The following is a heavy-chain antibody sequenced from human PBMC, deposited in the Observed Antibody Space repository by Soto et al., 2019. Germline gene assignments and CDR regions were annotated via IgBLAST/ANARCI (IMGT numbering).Heavy chain of an antibody. CDR2: IYQSGST. CDR1: GYSITSGCY. Sequence: SETLSLTCGVSGYSITSGCYWGWVRQPPGKGLEWIGTIYQSGSTFYNLSLKSRVTISLDTSKNQFSLRLSSVTAADTAVYYCAVRAAYYYDSSGYSNEYFQHWGQGTLVTVSS. CDR3: AVRAAYYYDSSGYSNEYFQH. V-gene: IGHV4-38-2*01. D-gene: IGHD3-22*01. J-gene: IGHJ1*01.